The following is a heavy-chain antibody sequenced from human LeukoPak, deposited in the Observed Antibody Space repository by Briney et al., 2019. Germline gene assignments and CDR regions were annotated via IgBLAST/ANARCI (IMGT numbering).Heavy chain of an antibody. J-gene: IGHJ4*02. Sequence: GESLRLSCAASGFTFNSYWMSWVRQAPGKGLEWVAVISYDGSNKYYADSVKGRFTISRDNSKNTLYLQMNSLRAEDTAVYYCAKDLGKKGVTMIVATSPDSWGQGTLVTVSS. V-gene: IGHV3-30*18. CDR3: AKDLGKKGVTMIVATSPDS. CDR2: ISYDGSNK. CDR1: GFTFNSYW. D-gene: IGHD3-22*01.